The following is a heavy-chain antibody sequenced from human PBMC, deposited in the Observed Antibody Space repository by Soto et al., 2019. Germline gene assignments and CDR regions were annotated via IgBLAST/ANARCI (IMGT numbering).Heavy chain of an antibody. CDR3: ARGRIAARPRGIDY. D-gene: IGHD6-6*01. J-gene: IGHJ4*02. CDR1: GGTFSSYA. CDR2: IIPILGTA. Sequence: SVKVSCKASGGTFSSYAISWVRQAPGQGLEWMGGIIPILGTANYAQKFQGRVTMTRNTSISTAYMELSSLRSEDTAVYYCARGRIAARPRGIDYWGQGTLVTVSS. V-gene: IGHV1-69*10.